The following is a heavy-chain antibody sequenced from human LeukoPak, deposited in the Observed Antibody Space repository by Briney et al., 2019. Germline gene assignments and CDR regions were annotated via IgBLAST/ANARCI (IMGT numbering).Heavy chain of an antibody. CDR1: GFTFSSYG. CDR3: ARGMVRGVGFDY. J-gene: IGHJ4*02. V-gene: IGHV3-30*03. CDR2: ISYDGSDK. Sequence: QPGRSLRLSCAASGFTFSSYGMHWVRQAPGKGLEWVAVISYDGSDKYYADSVKGRFTISRDNSKNTLYLQMNRLRPEDTAVYYCARGMVRGVGFDYWGQGTLVTVSS. D-gene: IGHD3-10*01.